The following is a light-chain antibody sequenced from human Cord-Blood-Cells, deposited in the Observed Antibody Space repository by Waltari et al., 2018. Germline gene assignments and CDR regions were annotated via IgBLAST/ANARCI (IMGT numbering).Light chain of an antibody. Sequence: QSALTQPRSVSGSPGQSVTISCTGTSSDVGGYNYVSWYQPHPGKAPKLMIYDFSKRPSGGPDRFSGSKSGNTASLTISGLQAEYEADYYCCSDAGSYTWVFGGGTKLTVL. V-gene: IGLV2-11*01. CDR1: SSDVGGYNY. J-gene: IGLJ3*02. CDR2: DFS. CDR3: CSDAGSYTWV.